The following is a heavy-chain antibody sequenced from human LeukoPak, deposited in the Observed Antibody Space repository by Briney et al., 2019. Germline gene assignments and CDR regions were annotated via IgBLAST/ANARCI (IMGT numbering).Heavy chain of an antibody. V-gene: IGHV4-59*01. Sequence: SETLSLTCTVSGGSISSYYWSWIRQPPGKGLEWIGYIYYSGSTNYNPSLKSRVTISVDTSKNQFSLKLKSVAAADTAVYYCARELGRAFDLWGQGTVVTVSS. CDR1: GGSISSYY. CDR3: ARELGRAFDL. J-gene: IGHJ3*01. D-gene: IGHD3-3*02. CDR2: IYYSGST.